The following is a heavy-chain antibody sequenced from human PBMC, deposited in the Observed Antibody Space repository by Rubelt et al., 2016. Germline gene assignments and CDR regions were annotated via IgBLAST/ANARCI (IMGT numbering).Heavy chain of an antibody. J-gene: IGHJ5*02. CDR2: IRTYTGNT. CDR1: GYTFTTYG. Sequence: QVQLVQSGAEAKKPGASVKVSCKASGYTFTTYGISWVRQAPGQGLEWMGWIRTYTGNTNYAQKLQGRVTMTTDTSTSTAYMELRSLRSDDTAMYFCARGYCSSANCLFNWFDPWGQGTLVTVSS. V-gene: IGHV1-18*01. CDR3: ARGYCSSANCLFNWFDP. D-gene: IGHD2-2*01.